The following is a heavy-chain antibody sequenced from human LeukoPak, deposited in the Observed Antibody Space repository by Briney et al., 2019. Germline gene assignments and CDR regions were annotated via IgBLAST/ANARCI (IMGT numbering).Heavy chain of an antibody. CDR1: GGSFSGYF. D-gene: IGHD4-23*01. J-gene: IGHJ3*02. CDR2: IHHSGST. Sequence: PSETLSLTCAVYGGSFSGYFWSWIRQPPGKGLEWIGAIHHSGSTNYNPSRMSRVTISVDASKHQFSLHLSSVPAADTAVYYCASRARWGRVSATVVGAFYIWGQGTMVTVSS. V-gene: IGHV4-34*01. CDR3: ASRARWGRVSATVVGAFYI.